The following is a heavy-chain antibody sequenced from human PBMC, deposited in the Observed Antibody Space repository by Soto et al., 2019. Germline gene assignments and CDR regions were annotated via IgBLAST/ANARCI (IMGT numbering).Heavy chain of an antibody. J-gene: IGHJ6*01. CDR2: IYYGGST. Sequence: QVQLQESGPGLLKPSQTLSLTCTVSGGSISSGGYYCSWIRQHPGKGLEWIGYIYYGGSTYYNPSLKRRVTISVDTSKNQIYLKLSSVTAADTAVSYCSRVCGGDCHNGMDVWGQGNTVTVSS. CDR3: SRVCGGDCHNGMDV. V-gene: IGHV4-31*03. CDR1: GGSISSGGYY. D-gene: IGHD2-21*02.